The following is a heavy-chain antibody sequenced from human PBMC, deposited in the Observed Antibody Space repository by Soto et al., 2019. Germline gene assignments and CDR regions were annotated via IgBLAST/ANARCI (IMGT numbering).Heavy chain of an antibody. CDR2: IRSKAYGGTT. D-gene: IGHD3-3*01. V-gene: IGHV3-49*04. CDR1: GFTFGDYA. J-gene: IGHJ6*02. Sequence: GGSLRLSCTASGFTFGDYAMSWVRQAPGKGLEWVGFIRSKAYGGTTEYAASVKGRFTISRDDSKSIAYLQMNSLKTEDTAVYYCTREGPRITILGVVSQLDYGMDVWGQGTTVTVSS. CDR3: TREGPRITILGVVSQLDYGMDV.